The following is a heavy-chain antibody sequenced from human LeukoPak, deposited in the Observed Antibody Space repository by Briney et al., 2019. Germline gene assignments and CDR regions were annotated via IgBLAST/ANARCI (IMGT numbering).Heavy chain of an antibody. CDR2: ISYDGSNK. CDR1: GFTFSSYA. D-gene: IGHD6-13*01. J-gene: IGHJ4*02. CDR3: ARGEDIAAAGDY. V-gene: IGHV3-30-3*01. Sequence: GGSLRLSCAASGFTFSSYAMHWVRQAPGKGLEWVAVISYDGSNKYYADSVKGRFTISRDNAKNTLYLQMNSLRAEDTAVYYCARGEDIAAAGDYWGQGTLVTVSS.